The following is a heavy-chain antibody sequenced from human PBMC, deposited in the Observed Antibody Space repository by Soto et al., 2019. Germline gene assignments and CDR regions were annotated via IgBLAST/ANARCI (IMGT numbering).Heavy chain of an antibody. D-gene: IGHD2-2*01. CDR3: AKAGYCNSTSCYGGGLYYYPMDV. J-gene: IGHJ6*02. V-gene: IGHV1-69*02. CDR2: IIPILGIA. CDR1: GGTFSSYT. Sequence: KASGGTFSSYTISWVRQAPGQGLEWMGRIIPILGIANYAQKFQGRVTITADKSTSTAYMELSSLRAEDTAVYYCAKAGYCNSTSCYGGGLYYYPMDVWGQGTTVTVSS.